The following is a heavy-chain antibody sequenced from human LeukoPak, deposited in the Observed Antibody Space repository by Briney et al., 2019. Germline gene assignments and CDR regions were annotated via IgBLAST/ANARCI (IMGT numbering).Heavy chain of an antibody. V-gene: IGHV4-59*01. CDR3: ARDAYSSGWYRDAFDI. J-gene: IGHJ3*02. CDR1: GGSISSYY. D-gene: IGHD6-19*01. CDR2: IYYSGST. Sequence: SETLSLTCTVSGGSISSYYWSWIRQPPGKGLEWIGYIYYSGSTNYNPSLKSRVTISVDTSKNQFSLKLSSVTAADTAVYYCARDAYSSGWYRDAFDIWGQGTMVTVSS.